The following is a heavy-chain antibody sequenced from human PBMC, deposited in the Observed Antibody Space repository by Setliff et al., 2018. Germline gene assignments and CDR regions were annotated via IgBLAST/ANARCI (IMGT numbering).Heavy chain of an antibody. CDR1: GYTLTELS. Sequence: GASVKVSCKVSGYTLTELSMHWVRQAPGKGLEWMGGFDPEDGETIYAQKFQGRVTMTEDTSTDTAYMELSSLRSEDTAVYYCARDRYYNSWSGTSITAPHDAFDIWGQGTMVTVSS. CDR2: FDPEDGET. V-gene: IGHV1-24*01. D-gene: IGHD3-3*01. CDR3: ARDRYYNSWSGTSITAPHDAFDI. J-gene: IGHJ3*02.